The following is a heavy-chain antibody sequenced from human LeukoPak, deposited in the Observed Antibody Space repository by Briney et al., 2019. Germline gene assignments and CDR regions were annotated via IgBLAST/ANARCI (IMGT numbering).Heavy chain of an antibody. CDR1: GITVSSDY. Sequence: GGSLRLSCATSGITVSSDYMSWVRQAPGKGLEWVANIKQDASEIYYVASVRGRFTISRDNAKNSVFLQMSSLRAEDTAVYYCATDGGPFDNWGQGILVTVSS. CDR2: IKQDASEI. J-gene: IGHJ4*02. CDR3: ATDGGPFDN. D-gene: IGHD3-16*01. V-gene: IGHV3-7*01.